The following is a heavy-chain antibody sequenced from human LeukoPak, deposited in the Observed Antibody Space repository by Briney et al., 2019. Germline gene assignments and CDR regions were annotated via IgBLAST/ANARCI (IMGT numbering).Heavy chain of an antibody. Sequence: GGSLRLSCAASGFTFSSYGMHWVRQAPGKGLEWVAVIWYDGSNKYYADSVKGRFTTSRDNSKNTLYLQMNSLRAEDTAVYYCAKGQAVAGTGWFDPWGQGTLVTVSS. D-gene: IGHD6-19*01. J-gene: IGHJ5*02. V-gene: IGHV3-33*06. CDR1: GFTFSSYG. CDR3: AKGQAVAGTGWFDP. CDR2: IWYDGSNK.